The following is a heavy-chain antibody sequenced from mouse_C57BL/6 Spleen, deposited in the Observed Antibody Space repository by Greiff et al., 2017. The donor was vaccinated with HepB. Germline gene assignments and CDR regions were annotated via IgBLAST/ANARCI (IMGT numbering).Heavy chain of an antibody. V-gene: IGHV1-64*01. CDR1: GYTFTSYW. D-gene: IGHD1-1*01. Sequence: QVQLQQPGAELVKPGASVKLSCKASGYTFTSYWMHWVKQRPGQGLEWIGMIHPNSGSTNYNEKFKSKATLTVDKSSSTAYMQLRSLTSEDSAVYYCARYGSYWYFDVWGTGTTVTVSS. CDR3: ARYGSYWYFDV. J-gene: IGHJ1*03. CDR2: IHPNSGST.